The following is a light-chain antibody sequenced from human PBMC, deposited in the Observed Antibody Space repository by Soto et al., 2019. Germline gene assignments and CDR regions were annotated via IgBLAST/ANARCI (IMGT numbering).Light chain of an antibody. CDR2: DAS. CDR3: QQYNSYLRT. J-gene: IGKJ1*01. V-gene: IGKV1-5*01. CDR1: QSISSW. Sequence: DIQMTQSPSTLSASVGDRVTITCRASQSISSWLAWYQQKPGKAPKLLIFDASILESGVPSRFSGSGSGTQFTLTISSLQPDDLATYYCQQYNSYLRTFGQGTKVEVK.